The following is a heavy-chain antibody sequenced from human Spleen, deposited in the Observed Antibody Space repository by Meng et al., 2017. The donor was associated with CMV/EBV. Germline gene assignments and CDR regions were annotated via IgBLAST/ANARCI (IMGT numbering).Heavy chain of an antibody. Sequence: GESLKISCVASRFTFSSFGMHWVRQAPGKGLQWVALVWFDGSNKYYADSVKGRFTISRDNSKSTLYVQMNSLRAEDTAVYYCVKDQGVYNWSPIANMDVWGQGTTVTVSS. V-gene: IGHV3-33*06. CDR1: RFTFSSFG. D-gene: IGHD1-20*01. J-gene: IGHJ6*02. CDR3: VKDQGVYNWSPIANMDV. CDR2: VWFDGSNK.